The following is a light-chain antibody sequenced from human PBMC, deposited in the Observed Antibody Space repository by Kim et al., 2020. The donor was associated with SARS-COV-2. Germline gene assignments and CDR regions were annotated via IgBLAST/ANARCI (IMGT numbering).Light chain of an antibody. CDR3: QQFHSYPLT. J-gene: IGKJ4*01. V-gene: IGKV1-13*02. CDR1: QGITNS. CDR2: DAS. Sequence: SASIGDRVPITCRASQGITNSLAWYQQKSGTPPHLLIYDASTLQSGVPSRFSGSGSGTHFTLTINSLQPEDFATYYCQQFHSYPLTFGGGTKLEI.